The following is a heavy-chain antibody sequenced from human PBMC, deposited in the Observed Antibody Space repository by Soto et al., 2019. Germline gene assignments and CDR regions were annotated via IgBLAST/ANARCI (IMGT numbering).Heavy chain of an antibody. D-gene: IGHD5-12*01. CDR1: GFTFSSYS. V-gene: IGHV3-48*02. Sequence: GGSLRLSCAASGFTFSSYSMNWVRQAPGKGLEWVSYISSSSSTIYYADSVKGRYTISRDNAKNSLYLQMNSLRDEDTAVYYCARAEWPDGYNSYWGQGTLVTVSS. CDR3: ARAEWPDGYNSY. J-gene: IGHJ4*02. CDR2: ISSSSSTI.